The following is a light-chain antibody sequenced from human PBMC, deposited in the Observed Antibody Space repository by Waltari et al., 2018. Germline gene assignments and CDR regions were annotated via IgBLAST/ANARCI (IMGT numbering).Light chain of an antibody. CDR1: STAVGGYKY. CDR2: EVS. CDR3: YSYTSSNTGV. J-gene: IGLJ3*02. Sequence: QSALTQPASVSGPPGQSIPISRTGPSTAVGGYKYFSWYQQHPGKAPKPMIYEVSNRPSGVSNRFSGSKSGNTASLTISGLQAEDEADYYCYSYTSSNTGVFGGGTKLTVL. V-gene: IGLV2-14*01.